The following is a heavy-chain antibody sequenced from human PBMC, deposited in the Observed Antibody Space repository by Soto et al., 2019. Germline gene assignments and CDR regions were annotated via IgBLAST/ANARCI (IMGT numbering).Heavy chain of an antibody. CDR3: ARGRVGSGYYYEGEYFQH. D-gene: IGHD3-22*01. V-gene: IGHV4-30-4*01. J-gene: IGHJ1*01. CDR1: GGSISSGDYY. CDR2: IYYSGST. Sequence: QVQLQESGPGLVKPSQTLSLTCTVSGGSISSGDYYWSWIRQPPGKGLEWIGYIYYSGSTYYNPSLKSRVTISVDTSKTQFSLNLSSVTAADTAVYYCARGRVGSGYYYEGEYFQHWGQGTLVTVSS.